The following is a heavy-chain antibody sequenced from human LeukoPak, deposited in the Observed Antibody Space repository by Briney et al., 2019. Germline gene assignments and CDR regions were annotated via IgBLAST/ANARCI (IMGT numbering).Heavy chain of an antibody. D-gene: IGHD3-22*01. J-gene: IGHJ6*03. Sequence: GGSLRLSCAASGFTFSSYWMSWVRQAPGKGLEWVANIKQDGSEKYYVDSVKGRFTISRDNAKNSLYLQMNSLRAEDTAVYYCARVEGRKWLLLRCYYYYMDVWGKGTTVTVSS. V-gene: IGHV3-7*01. CDR3: ARVEGRKWLLLRCYYYYMDV. CDR1: GFTFSSYW. CDR2: IKQDGSEK.